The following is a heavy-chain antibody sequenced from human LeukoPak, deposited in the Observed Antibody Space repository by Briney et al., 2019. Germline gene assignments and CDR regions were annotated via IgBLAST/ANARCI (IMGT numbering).Heavy chain of an antibody. Sequence: GGSLRLSCAASGFTFSSYWMHWVRQAPGKGLVWVSRINSDESSTSYADSVKGRFTISRDNAKNTLYLQMNSLRAENTAVYYCARAGYCGGDCYFWASSYYYYMDVWGKGTTVTVSS. CDR2: INSDESST. V-gene: IGHV3-74*01. J-gene: IGHJ6*03. D-gene: IGHD2-21*02. CDR3: ARAGYCGGDCYFWASSYYYYMDV. CDR1: GFTFSSYW.